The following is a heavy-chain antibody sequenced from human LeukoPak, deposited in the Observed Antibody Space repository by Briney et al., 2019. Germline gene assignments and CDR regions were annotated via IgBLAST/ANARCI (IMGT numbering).Heavy chain of an antibody. CDR2: IIGSGGTT. V-gene: IGHV3-23*01. D-gene: IGHD6-19*01. CDR3: AKDLIVGYSSGWYPFFDY. CDR1: GFTLSKYA. J-gene: IGHJ4*02. Sequence: GGSLRLSCAASGFTLSKYAMRGVRPAPGKGLEWVSGIIGSGGTTYYADSVQGRFTIFRDNSKNTLYLQMNSLRAEDTAVYYCAKDLIVGYSSGWYPFFDYWGQGTLVTVSS.